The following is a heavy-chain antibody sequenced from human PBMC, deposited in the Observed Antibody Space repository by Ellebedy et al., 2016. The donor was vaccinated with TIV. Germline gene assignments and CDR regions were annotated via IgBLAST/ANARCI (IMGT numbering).Heavy chain of an antibody. CDR2: INSDGSST. V-gene: IGHV3-74*01. CDR3: AGRTGSGSYSFDY. CDR1: GFTFSSYW. J-gene: IGHJ4*02. Sequence: GESLKISXAASGFTFSSYWMHWVRQAPGKGLVWVSRINSDGSSTSYADSVKGRFTISRDNAKNTLYLQMNSLRAEDTAVYYCAGRTGSGSYSFDYWGQGTLVTVSS. D-gene: IGHD3-10*01.